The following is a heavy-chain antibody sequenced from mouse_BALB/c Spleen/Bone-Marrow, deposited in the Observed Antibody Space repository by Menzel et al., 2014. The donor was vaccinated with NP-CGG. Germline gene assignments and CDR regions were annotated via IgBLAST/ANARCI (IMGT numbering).Heavy chain of an antibody. CDR3: ERNKEDDEEDYARDD. J-gene: IGHJ4*01. V-gene: IGHV1-26*01. Sequence: SGPELVKPGASMKISCKASGYSFTGYTMNWVKQSHGKNLEWIGLINPYNGGTSYNQKFKGKATLTVDKSSSTAYMELLSLTAEDSEGDEGERNKEDDEEDYARDDGGKGNAVNVSA. CDR2: INPYNGGT. D-gene: IGHD2-12*01. CDR1: GYSFTGYT.